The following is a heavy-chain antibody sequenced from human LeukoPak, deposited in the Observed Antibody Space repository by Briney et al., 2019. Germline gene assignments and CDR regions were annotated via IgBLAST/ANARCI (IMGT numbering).Heavy chain of an antibody. Sequence: GESLKISCKGSGYSFTSYWISWVRQMPGKGLEWMGRIDPSDSYTNYSPSFQGHVTISADKSISTAYLQWSSLKASGTAMYYCARNPLEYSSSWYRDYWGQGTLVTVSS. CDR3: ARNPLEYSSSWYRDY. D-gene: IGHD6-13*01. J-gene: IGHJ4*02. CDR1: GYSFTSYW. V-gene: IGHV5-10-1*01. CDR2: IDPSDSYT.